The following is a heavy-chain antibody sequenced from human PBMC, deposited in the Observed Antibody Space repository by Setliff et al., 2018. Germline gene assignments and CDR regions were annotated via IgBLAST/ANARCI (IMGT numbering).Heavy chain of an antibody. Sequence: TSETLSLTCTVSGGSVNSGYDNWNWLRQPAGKGLEWIGHINRRGSTNYNPSLKSRLTISVDTSKNQFSLNLSSVTAADTAVYYCARMSGFLYMDVWGKGTAVTV. CDR3: ARMSGFLYMDV. J-gene: IGHJ6*03. V-gene: IGHV4-61*09. D-gene: IGHD3-3*01. CDR1: GGSVNSGYDN. CDR2: INRRGST.